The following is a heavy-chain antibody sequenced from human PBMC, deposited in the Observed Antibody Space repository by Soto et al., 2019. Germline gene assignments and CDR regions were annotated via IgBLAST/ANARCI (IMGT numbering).Heavy chain of an antibody. D-gene: IGHD1-1*01. Sequence: GGSLRLSCAASGFTFSSYAMHWVRQAPGKGLEWVAVITYDGSNKYYADSVKGRFTISRDNSKNTLYLQMNSLRAEDTAVYYCARDRDWNPNEYYYYGMDVWGQGTTVTVSS. J-gene: IGHJ6*02. CDR1: GFTFSSYA. V-gene: IGHV3-30-3*01. CDR2: ITYDGSNK. CDR3: ARDRDWNPNEYYYYGMDV.